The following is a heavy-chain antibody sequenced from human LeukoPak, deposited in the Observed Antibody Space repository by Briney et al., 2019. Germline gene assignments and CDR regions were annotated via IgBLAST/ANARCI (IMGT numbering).Heavy chain of an antibody. CDR1: EFTFGNFW. J-gene: IGHJ4*02. CDR2: IKEDGSDK. Sequence: GESLRLSCAASEFTFGNFWMTWVRQAPGKGLEWVANIKEDGSDKYYVDSVKGRFTISRDNARTSLYLQMNSLRAEDTAVYYCARGGYSFGDWGQGTLVTVSS. D-gene: IGHD5-18*01. V-gene: IGHV3-7*01. CDR3: ARGGYSFGD.